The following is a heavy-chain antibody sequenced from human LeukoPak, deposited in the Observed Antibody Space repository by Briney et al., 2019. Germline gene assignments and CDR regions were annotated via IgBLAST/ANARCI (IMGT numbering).Heavy chain of an antibody. CDR1: GFTFSDYY. V-gene: IGHV3-11*01. Sequence: GGSLRLSCAASGFTFSDYYMSWIRQAPGKGLEWVSYISSSGSTIYYADSVKGRFTISRDNAKNSLYLQLNSLRAEDTAVYYCARGYYGSGSWAANEAFDIWGQGTMVTVSS. D-gene: IGHD3-10*01. J-gene: IGHJ3*02. CDR2: ISSSGSTI. CDR3: ARGYYGSGSWAANEAFDI.